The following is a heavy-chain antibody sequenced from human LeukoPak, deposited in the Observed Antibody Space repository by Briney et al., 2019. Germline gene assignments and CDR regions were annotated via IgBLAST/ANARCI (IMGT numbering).Heavy chain of an antibody. D-gene: IGHD2-21*02. CDR1: GGSISSGGYY. Sequence: SETLSLTCTVSGGSISSGGYYWSWIRQHPGKGLEWIGYIYYSGSTYYNPSLKSRVTISVDTSKNQFSLKLSSVTAADTAVYYCASLVTTRGYYWGQGTLVAVSS. CDR2: IYYSGST. J-gene: IGHJ4*02. V-gene: IGHV4-31*03. CDR3: ASLVTTRGYY.